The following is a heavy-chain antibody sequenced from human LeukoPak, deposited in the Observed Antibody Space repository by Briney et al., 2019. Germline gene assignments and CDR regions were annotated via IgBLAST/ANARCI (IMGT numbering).Heavy chain of an antibody. D-gene: IGHD3-3*01. J-gene: IGHJ4*02. CDR2: IYYSGST. CDR1: GGSISSSSYY. Sequence: PSETLSLTCTVSGGSISSSSYYWGWIRQPPGKGLEWIGSIYYSGSTYYNPSLKSRVTLSVDTSKNQFSLKLSSVTAADTAVYYCASLRFLEWLPTIDYWGQGTLVTVSS. V-gene: IGHV4-39*01. CDR3: ASLRFLEWLPTIDY.